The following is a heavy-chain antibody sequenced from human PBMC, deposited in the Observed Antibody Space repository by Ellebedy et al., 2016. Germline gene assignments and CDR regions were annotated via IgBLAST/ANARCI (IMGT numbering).Heavy chain of an antibody. CDR1: GYSFTSYW. CDR3: ARRPLGYCSSTSCYSDYAFDI. J-gene: IGHJ3*02. CDR2: IYPGDSDT. D-gene: IGHD2-2*02. Sequence: GESLKISXKGSGYSFTSYWIGWVRQMPGKGLEWMGIIYPGDSDTRYSPSFQGQVTISADKSISTAYLQWSSLKASDTAMYYCARRPLGYCSSTSCYSDYAFDIWGQGTMVTVSS. V-gene: IGHV5-51*01.